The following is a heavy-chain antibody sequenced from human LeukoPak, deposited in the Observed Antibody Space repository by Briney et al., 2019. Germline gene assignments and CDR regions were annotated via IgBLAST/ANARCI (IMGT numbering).Heavy chain of an antibody. V-gene: IGHV1-8*01. CDR2: MNPNSGNT. J-gene: IGHJ6*03. CDR3: AREVGESYSVTLGVYMDV. CDR1: GYTFTSYD. D-gene: IGHD1-26*01. Sequence: ASVKVSCKASGYTFTSYDINWVRQATGQGLEWRGWMNPNSGNTGYAQKFQGRVTMTRNTSISTAYMELSSLRSDDTAVYYCAREVGESYSVTLGVYMDVWGKGTTVTVSS.